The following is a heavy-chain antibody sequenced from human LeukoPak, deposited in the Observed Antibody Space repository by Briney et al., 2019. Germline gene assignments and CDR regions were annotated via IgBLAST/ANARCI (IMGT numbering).Heavy chain of an antibody. V-gene: IGHV1-2*02. D-gene: IGHD6-13*01. Sequence: ASVKVSCKASGYTFTGYYIHWVRQAPGQRLEWMGWINPNSDGSNYAQKFQGRVTMTRDTSISTAYMELTRLTPDDTAMYYCARAGQQLVQYSWFDPWGQGTLVTVSS. CDR3: ARAGQQLVQYSWFDP. J-gene: IGHJ5*02. CDR1: GYTFTGYY. CDR2: INPNSDGS.